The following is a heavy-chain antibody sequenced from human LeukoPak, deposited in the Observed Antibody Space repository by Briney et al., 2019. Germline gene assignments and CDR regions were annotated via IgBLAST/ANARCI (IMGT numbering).Heavy chain of an antibody. Sequence: GASLRLSCAASGFTFSNYPMSWVRRAPGKGLEWVSGISDSGDNTYYADSVKGRFTISRDNSKNTLYLQMNNLRAEDTAVYYCASAHYFDSSDYYYFDYWGQGTLGTVSS. V-gene: IGHV3-23*01. J-gene: IGHJ4*02. CDR1: GFTFSNYP. CDR3: ASAHYFDSSDYYYFDY. D-gene: IGHD3-22*01. CDR2: ISDSGDNT.